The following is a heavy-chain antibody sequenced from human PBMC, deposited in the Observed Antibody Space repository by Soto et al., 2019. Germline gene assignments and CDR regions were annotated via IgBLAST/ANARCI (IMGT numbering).Heavy chain of an antibody. D-gene: IGHD1-26*01. CDR2: IYWDNDK. CDR1: GFSLSTVGVG. V-gene: IGHV2-5*02. CDR3: AHKRGSGSYYGDFDY. J-gene: IGHJ4*02. Sequence: GPTLVNPTQTLTLTCTFSGFSLSTVGVGVGWIRQPPGKALEWLALIYWDNDKRYSPSLKSRLTITKDTSKNQVVLTMTNMNPVDTATYYCAHKRGSGSYYGDFDYWGQGTLVTVSS.